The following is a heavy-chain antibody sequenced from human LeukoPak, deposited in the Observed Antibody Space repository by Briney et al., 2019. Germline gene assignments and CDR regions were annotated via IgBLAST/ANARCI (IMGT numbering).Heavy chain of an antibody. CDR1: GFTFDEYS. V-gene: IGHV3-43*01. Sequence: PGGSLRLSCAASGFTFDEYSMHWVRQTPGKGLEWVSLITWNGGGRSYADSVRGRFTISRDNNMRSLYLQMNSLTTEDTALYFCVKDGLQPCTSTSCSELQSWGQGPLVTVSS. D-gene: IGHD2-2*01. J-gene: IGHJ5*02. CDR3: VKDGLQPCTSTSCSELQS. CDR2: ITWNGGGR.